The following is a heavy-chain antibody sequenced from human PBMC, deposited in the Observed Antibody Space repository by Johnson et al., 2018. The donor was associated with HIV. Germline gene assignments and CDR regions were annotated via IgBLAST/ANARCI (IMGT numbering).Heavy chain of an antibody. Sequence: VQLVESGGGLVQPGGSLRLSCAASGFTFSTYWMSWVRQAPGKGLEWVANIKEDGSEKYYVDSVKGRFTISRDNAKNSLYLQMNSLIAGATDLYYCSRGSYDGDSFDIWCQGTVCTVSS. D-gene: IGHD1-26*01. CDR2: IKEDGSEK. CDR3: SRGSYDGDSFDI. V-gene: IGHV3-7*01. CDR1: GFTFSTYW. J-gene: IGHJ3*02.